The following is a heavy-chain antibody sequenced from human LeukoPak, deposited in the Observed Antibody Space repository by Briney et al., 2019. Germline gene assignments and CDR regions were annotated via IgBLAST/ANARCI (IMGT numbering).Heavy chain of an antibody. CDR1: GGTFSSYA. CDR3: ARGDDWNYARFDY. J-gene: IGHJ4*02. D-gene: IGHD1-7*01. Sequence: SVKVSCKASGGTFSSYAISWVRQDPGQGLEWMGGIIPIFGTANYAQKFQGRVTITTDESTSTAYMELSSLRSEDTAVYYCARGDDWNYARFDYWGQGTLVTVSS. CDR2: IIPIFGTA. V-gene: IGHV1-69*05.